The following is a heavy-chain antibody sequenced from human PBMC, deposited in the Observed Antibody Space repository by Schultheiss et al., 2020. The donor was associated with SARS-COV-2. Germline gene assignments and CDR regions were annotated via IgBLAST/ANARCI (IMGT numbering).Heavy chain of an antibody. D-gene: IGHD6-19*01. V-gene: IGHV4-59*12. CDR3: ARERRSLWQWLVWFDP. J-gene: IGHJ5*02. CDR2: IYYSGST. Sequence: SQTLSLTCTVSGGSISSYYWSWIRQPPGKGLEWIGYIYYSGSTNYNPSLKSRVTISVDTSKNQFSLKLSSVTAADTAVYYCARERRSLWQWLVWFDPWGQGTLVTVSS. CDR1: GGSISSYY.